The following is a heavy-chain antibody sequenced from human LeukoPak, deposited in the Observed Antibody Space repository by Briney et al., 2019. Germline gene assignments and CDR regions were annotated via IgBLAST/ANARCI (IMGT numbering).Heavy chain of an antibody. CDR2: INSGGGT. Sequence: PGGSLRLSCAASGFTVSSNSMSWVRQAPGKGLEWVSVINSGGGTYYTDSVKGRFTISRDIAKNTLYLQMNSLRAEDTGVYYCAKDHYWSIDCWGRGTLVTVSS. CDR1: GFTVSSNS. V-gene: IGHV3-53*01. CDR3: AKDHYWSIDC. D-gene: IGHD3-3*01. J-gene: IGHJ4*02.